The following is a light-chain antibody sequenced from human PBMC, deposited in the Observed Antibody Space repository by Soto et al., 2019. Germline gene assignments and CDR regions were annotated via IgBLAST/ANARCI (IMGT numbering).Light chain of an antibody. CDR3: QQYNSDPPLT. J-gene: IGKJ4*01. Sequence: DIKMTKYTCTLSASVGDRFTITCRASQSISSWLAWYQQKPGKAPKLLIYKASGLESGVPSRFSGSGSGTDFTLTISSLQPDDFATYYCQQYNSDPPLTFGGGTKVDI. CDR2: KAS. V-gene: IGKV1-5*03. CDR1: QSISSW.